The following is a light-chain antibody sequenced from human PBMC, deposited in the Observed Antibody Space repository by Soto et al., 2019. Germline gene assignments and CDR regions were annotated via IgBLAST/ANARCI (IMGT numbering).Light chain of an antibody. CDR1: QSVSSSY. CDR3: QHYGTSPKP. V-gene: IGKV3-20*01. CDR2: GAS. Sequence: ELVLTQSPGTLSLSPGERATLSCRASQSVSSSYLAWYQQKPGQAPRLLILGASTRATGIPDRFSGSGSGTDFPLTISRLEPADFAVYYCQHYGTSPKPFGQGTKVEVK. J-gene: IGKJ1*01.